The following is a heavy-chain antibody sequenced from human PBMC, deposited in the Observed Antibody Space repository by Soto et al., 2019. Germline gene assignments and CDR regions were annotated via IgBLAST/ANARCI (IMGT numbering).Heavy chain of an antibody. D-gene: IGHD6-19*01. CDR1: GGSISGFY. V-gene: IGHV4-59*01. J-gene: IGHJ6*02. Sequence: QVQLQESGPGLVKPSETLSLTCTVSGGSISGFYWSWIRQPPGKGLEWIGYIYYSGGTNYNASLQSRVSISLDTSKSQVSLRLTSVTAADTAVYYCARGMGTAVEAINYYYYYGMDVWGQGTTVTVTS. CDR2: IYYSGGT. CDR3: ARGMGTAVEAINYYYYYGMDV.